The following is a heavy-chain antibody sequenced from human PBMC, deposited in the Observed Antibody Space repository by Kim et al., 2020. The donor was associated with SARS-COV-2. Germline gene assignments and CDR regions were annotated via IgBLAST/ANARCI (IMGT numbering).Heavy chain of an antibody. CDR3: ARDRPSYSSSWDAWGGYYYGMDV. CDR1: GGSISSSNW. V-gene: IGHV4-4*02. CDR2: IYHSGST. Sequence: SETLSLTCAVSGGSISSSNWWRWVRQPPGKGLEWIGEIYHSGSTNYNPSLKSRVTISVDKSKNQFSLKLSSVTAADTAVYYCARDRPSYSSSWDAWGGYYYGMDVWGQGTTVTVSS. J-gene: IGHJ6*02. D-gene: IGHD6-13*01.